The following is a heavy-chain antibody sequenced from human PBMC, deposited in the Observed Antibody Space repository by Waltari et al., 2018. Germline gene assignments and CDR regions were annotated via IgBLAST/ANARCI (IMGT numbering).Heavy chain of an antibody. J-gene: IGHJ4*02. CDR3: AKGRYENVYYFDY. V-gene: IGHV3-23*01. CDR2: ISGSGFNT. Sequence: EVQLLESGGGLVQPGGSLRASCAASGFTFSSYAMSWVRQAPGKGLEWVSAISGSGFNTYYADSVKGRFTISRDTSKNTLYLQMNSLRAEDTAVYYCAKGRYENVYYFDYWGQGTLVTVSS. D-gene: IGHD1-20*01. CDR1: GFTFSSYA.